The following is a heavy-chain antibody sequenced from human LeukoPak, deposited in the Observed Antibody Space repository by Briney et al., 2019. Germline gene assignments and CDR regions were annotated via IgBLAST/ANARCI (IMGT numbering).Heavy chain of an antibody. J-gene: IGHJ3*02. CDR3: ARLYLPYTSAWYGSAFDI. Sequence: GESLKISCKGSGYSFTFYWIGWVRQMPGKGLEWMGIIYPGDSDTRYSPSFQGQVTISADRSITTAYLQWSSLKASDTAMYYCARLYLPYTSAWYGSAFDIWGQGTMVTVSS. CDR2: IYPGDSDT. D-gene: IGHD6-13*01. V-gene: IGHV5-51*01. CDR1: GYSFTFYW.